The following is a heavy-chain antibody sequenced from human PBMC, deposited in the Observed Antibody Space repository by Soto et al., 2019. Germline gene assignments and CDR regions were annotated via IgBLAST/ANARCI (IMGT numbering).Heavy chain of an antibody. V-gene: IGHV3-21*01. Sequence: EVQLVESGGGLVKPGGYLRLSCAASGFTFSRYSMTWVRQAPGKGLEWVSSISSGTGSLIYSADSLKGRLTISRDNARNSLYLHMNSLRAEDTAVYYCARGTVEMATIDYWGQGTLCTVSS. CDR2: ISSGTGSLI. D-gene: IGHD5-12*01. CDR1: GFTFSRYS. CDR3: ARGTVEMATIDY. J-gene: IGHJ4*02.